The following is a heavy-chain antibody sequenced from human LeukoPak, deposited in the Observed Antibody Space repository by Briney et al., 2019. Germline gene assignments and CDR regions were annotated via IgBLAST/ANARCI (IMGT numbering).Heavy chain of an antibody. CDR2: IKSKTDGGTT. V-gene: IGHV3-15*01. CDR1: GFTFSNAW. CDR3: TTVYCSGGSCYF. D-gene: IGHD2-15*01. J-gene: IGHJ4*02. Sequence: GGSLRLSCAASGFTFSNAWMSWVRQAPGKGLEWVGRIKSKTDGGTTDYAAPVKGRFTISRDDSKNTLYLQMNSLKTEDTAVYHCTTVYCSGGSCYFWGQGTLVTVSS.